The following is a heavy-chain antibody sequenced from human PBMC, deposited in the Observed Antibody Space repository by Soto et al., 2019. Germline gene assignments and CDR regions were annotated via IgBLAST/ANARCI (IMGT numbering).Heavy chain of an antibody. J-gene: IGHJ4*02. V-gene: IGHV1-69*01. CDR1: GGTFSRHA. CDR2: IIPIFGTA. CDR3: ARGWGYDSNDYYYAY. D-gene: IGHD3-22*01. Sequence: QVQLVQSGAEVRKPGSSVKVSCKASGGTFSRHAISWVRQAPGQGLEWMGGIIPIFGTANHAQKFQGRVTILADESTSTVYMEVSSLRSDDTAMYYCARGWGYDSNDYYYAYWGQGTLVIVSS.